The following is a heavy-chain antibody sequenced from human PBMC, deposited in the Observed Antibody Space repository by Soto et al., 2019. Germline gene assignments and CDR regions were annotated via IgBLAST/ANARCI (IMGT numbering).Heavy chain of an antibody. CDR3: ARINLGYCSSTSCYDL. Sequence: RGSGRLSVSASDCPYSGDSVNGVRPAPGKGLEWVSYISSSSSTIEYGYSVKRRFTISRDNAKNSLYLQMNSLRAEDTAVYYCARINLGYCSSTSCYDLWGQGTMVTVSS. V-gene: IGHV3-48*01. CDR2: ISSSSSTI. CDR1: DCPYSGDS. D-gene: IGHD2-2*01. J-gene: IGHJ3*01.